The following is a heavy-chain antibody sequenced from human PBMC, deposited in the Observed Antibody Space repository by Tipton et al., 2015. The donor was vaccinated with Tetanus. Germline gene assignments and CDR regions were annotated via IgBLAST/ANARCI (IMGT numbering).Heavy chain of an antibody. V-gene: IGHV4-59*07. CDR2: IYSSGGA. CDR1: GGSMRSYY. J-gene: IGHJ5*02. Sequence: TLSLTCIVSGGSMRSYYWSWIRQPPGKGLEWIGHIYSSGGARYNPSLKSRTTMSVDRSKSQFSLEVTSVTTADTAVYYCARKLGNGWFDPWGKGILVTVSS. D-gene: IGHD2-8*01. CDR3: ARKLGNGWFDP.